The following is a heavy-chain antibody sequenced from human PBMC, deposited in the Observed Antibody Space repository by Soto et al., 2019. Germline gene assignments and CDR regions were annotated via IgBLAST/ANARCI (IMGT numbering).Heavy chain of an antibody. CDR3: ARSRPIYSGYDGFHS. D-gene: IGHD5-12*01. V-gene: IGHV2-26*01. Sequence: QVTLKESGPVLVKPTETLTLTCTVSGFSLSNARMGVSWIRQPPGKALEWLAHIFSNDEKSYSTSLKSRLTIPKDTSKSQVVLTMTHMDPVDTATYYCARSRPIYSGYDGFHSWGQGTRVTVSS. CDR1: GFSLSNARMG. CDR2: IFSNDEK. J-gene: IGHJ4*02.